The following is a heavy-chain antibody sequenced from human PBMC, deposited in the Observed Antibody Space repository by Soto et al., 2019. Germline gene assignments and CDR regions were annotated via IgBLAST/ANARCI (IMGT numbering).Heavy chain of an antibody. D-gene: IGHD6-19*01. Sequence: ASVKATFKASRYTYTSYGISWLRQAPGQGLEWMGWISAYNGNTNYAQKLQGRVTMTTDTSTSTAYMELRSLRSDDTAVYYCARVRGSSGWHDAFDIWGQGTMVTVSS. CDR1: RYTYTSYG. CDR2: ISAYNGNT. CDR3: ARVRGSSGWHDAFDI. J-gene: IGHJ3*02. V-gene: IGHV1-18*01.